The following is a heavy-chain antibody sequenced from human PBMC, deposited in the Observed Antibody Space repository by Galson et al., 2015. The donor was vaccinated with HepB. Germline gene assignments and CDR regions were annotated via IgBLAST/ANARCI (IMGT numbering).Heavy chain of an antibody. Sequence: SLRLSCAASGFTFSSYGMHWVRQAPGKGLEWVAVIWYDGSNKYYANSVKGRFTISRDNSKNTLYLQMNSLRAEDTAVYYCASLAPDYGDYFEPDPDAFDIWGQGTMVTVSS. V-gene: IGHV3-33*01. J-gene: IGHJ3*02. CDR1: GFTFSSYG. CDR2: IWYDGSNK. CDR3: ASLAPDYGDYFEPDPDAFDI. D-gene: IGHD4-17*01.